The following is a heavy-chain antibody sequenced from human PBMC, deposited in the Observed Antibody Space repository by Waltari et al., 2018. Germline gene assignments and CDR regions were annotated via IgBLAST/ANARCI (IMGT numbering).Heavy chain of an antibody. V-gene: IGHV1-69*12. J-gene: IGHJ5*02. CDR3: ARVLTVTDNWFDP. Sequence: QVQLVQSGAEVKKPGSSVKVSCKASGGTFSSYAISWVRQAPGQGLEWMGGIIPSLGTANDAQKYQGRVTITADESTSTAYMELSSLRSEDTAVYYCARVLTVTDNWFDPWGQGTLVTVSS. D-gene: IGHD4-4*01. CDR2: IIPSLGTA. CDR1: GGTFSSYA.